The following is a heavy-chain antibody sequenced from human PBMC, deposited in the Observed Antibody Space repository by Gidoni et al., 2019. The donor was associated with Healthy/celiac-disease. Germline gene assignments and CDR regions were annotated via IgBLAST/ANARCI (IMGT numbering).Heavy chain of an antibody. Sequence: EVQLVESGGGLVQPGRSLRLSCAASGFTFDDYAMHWVRQAPGKGLEWVSGISLNSGSIGYADSVKGRFTISRDNAKNSLYLQMNSLRAEDTALYYCAKGPGYSSGWYTYWGQGTLVTVSS. D-gene: IGHD6-19*01. J-gene: IGHJ4*02. V-gene: IGHV3-9*01. CDR1: GFTFDDYA. CDR2: ISLNSGSI. CDR3: AKGPGYSSGWYTY.